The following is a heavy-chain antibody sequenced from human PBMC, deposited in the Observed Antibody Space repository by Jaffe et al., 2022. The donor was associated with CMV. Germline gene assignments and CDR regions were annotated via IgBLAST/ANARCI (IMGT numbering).Heavy chain of an antibody. CDR2: IRSKAYGGTT. V-gene: IGHV3-49*05. D-gene: IGHD2-15*01. CDR1: GFTFGDYA. Sequence: EVQLVESGGGLVKPGRSLRLSCTASGFTFGDYAMSWFRQAPGKGLEWVGFIRSKAYGGTTEYAASVKGRFTISRDDSKSIAYLQMNSLKTEDTAVYYCTRVYCSGGSCYSVSFAWFDPWGQGTLVTVSS. CDR3: TRVYCSGGSCYSVSFAWFDP. J-gene: IGHJ5*02.